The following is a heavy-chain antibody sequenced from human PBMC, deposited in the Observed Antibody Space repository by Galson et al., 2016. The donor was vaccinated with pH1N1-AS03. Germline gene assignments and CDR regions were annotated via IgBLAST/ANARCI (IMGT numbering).Heavy chain of an antibody. CDR3: TTVAGTYYNGAY. Sequence: LRLSCAVSQSIFSKYQMSWVRQAPGKGLEWVSTFAGSAEKTYYADSVKGRFTISKDNSKNTLYLQMNTLRAEDTALYYCTTVAGTYYNGAYWGQGTLVTVSS. V-gene: IGHV3-23*01. CDR1: QSIFSKYQ. CDR2: FAGSAEKT. J-gene: IGHJ4*02. D-gene: IGHD3-10*01.